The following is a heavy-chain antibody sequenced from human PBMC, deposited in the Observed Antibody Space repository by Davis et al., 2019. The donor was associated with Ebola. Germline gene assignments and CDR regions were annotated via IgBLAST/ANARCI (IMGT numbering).Heavy chain of an antibody. CDR1: GGSISSYY. J-gene: IGHJ4*02. CDR2: IYYSGST. D-gene: IGHD2-15*01. V-gene: IGHV4-59*01. CDR3: ARDSLGGPSGLDY. Sequence: MPSETLSLTCTVSGGSISSYYWSWIRQPPGKGLEWIGYIYYSGSTNYNPSLKRRVTISVDTSKNQFSLKLSSVTAADTAVYYCARDSLGGPSGLDYWGQGTLVTVSS.